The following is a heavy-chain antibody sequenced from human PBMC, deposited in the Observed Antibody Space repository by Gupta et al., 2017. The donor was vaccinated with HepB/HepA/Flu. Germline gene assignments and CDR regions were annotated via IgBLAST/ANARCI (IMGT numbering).Heavy chain of an antibody. CDR1: GFAFSSYN. CDR2: SGSFGTNR. D-gene: IGHD1-14*01. Sequence: EVQLVASGGDLLQPGGSLRLSWAASGFAFSSYNMNWVRQAPGKGLEWVSYSGSFGTNRNDADSVQGRFIISRDNAKNLLLLKMESLRDEDTAEYYCATQSHRAFESWGQGTLVTVSS. CDR3: ATQSHRAFES. J-gene: IGHJ4*02. V-gene: IGHV3-48*02.